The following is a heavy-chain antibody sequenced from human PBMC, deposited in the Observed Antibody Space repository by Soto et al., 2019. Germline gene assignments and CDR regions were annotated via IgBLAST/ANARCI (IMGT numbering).Heavy chain of an antibody. CDR2: ISGSAIST. V-gene: IGHV3-23*01. D-gene: IGHD1-1*01. CDR1: GFTFSSYA. CDR3: VNWNDEDVD. Sequence: EVHLLESGGGFVQPGGSLRLSCVASGFTFSSYAMTWVRQAPGKGLEWVASISGSAISTEYADSVRGRFTISRDNSKNTVFLQMQSLRADDSATYYCVNWNDEDVDWGQGTLVAVFS. J-gene: IGHJ4*01.